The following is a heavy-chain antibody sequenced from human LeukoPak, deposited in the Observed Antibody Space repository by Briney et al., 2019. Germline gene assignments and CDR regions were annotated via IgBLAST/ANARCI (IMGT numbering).Heavy chain of an antibody. CDR1: GFTLSSYY. J-gene: IGHJ4*02. D-gene: IGHD2-15*01. Sequence: GGSLRLSCAASGFTLSSYYMTWVRQAPGKGLEWVANINQDGSEKYYVDSVKGRFAISRDNAKNSLYLQMNSLRAEDTADYYCARDLGYCSGGSCYFVFDYWGQGTLVTVSS. CDR2: INQDGSEK. V-gene: IGHV3-7*03. CDR3: ARDLGYCSGGSCYFVFDY.